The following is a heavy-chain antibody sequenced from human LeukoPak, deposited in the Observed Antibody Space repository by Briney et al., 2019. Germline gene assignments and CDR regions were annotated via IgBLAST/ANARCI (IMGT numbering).Heavy chain of an antibody. CDR3: AKDFSAGWHY. J-gene: IGHJ4*02. D-gene: IGHD2/OR15-2a*01. V-gene: IGHV3-23*01. CDR1: GFTFSNTA. CDR2: ISGSGGST. Sequence: PGGSLRLSCAASGFTFSNTAMSWVRQAPGKGLEWVSAISGSGGSTYYADSVKGRFTISRDNSKNTLYLQMNSLRAEDTAVYYCAKDFSAGWHYWGQGTLVTVSS.